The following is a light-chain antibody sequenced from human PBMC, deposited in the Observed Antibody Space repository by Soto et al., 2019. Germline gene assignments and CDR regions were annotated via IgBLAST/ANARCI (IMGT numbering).Light chain of an antibody. J-gene: IGLJ1*01. V-gene: IGLV2-14*01. CDR1: TSDVGAYNY. CDR2: EVS. Sequence: QSVLTHPASGSGSPGQSITISCTGSTSDVGAYNYVSWYKHHPGQAPQLMIYEVSNRPSGLSNRFSGSKSGNTASLTIPGLQAGDEGDYYCSTKTSSSSPFVFGTGTKVTVL. CDR3: STKTSSSSPFV.